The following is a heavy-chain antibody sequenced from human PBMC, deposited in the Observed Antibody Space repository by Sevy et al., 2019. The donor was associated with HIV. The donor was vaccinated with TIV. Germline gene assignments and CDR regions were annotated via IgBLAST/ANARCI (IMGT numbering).Heavy chain of an antibody. V-gene: IGHV3-23*01. J-gene: IGHJ2*01. CDR2: ISGGGGGT. CDR3: AKHYIHDIADGWYFDL. CDR1: GFTFNNYA. Sequence: GGSLRLSCAASGFTFNNYAMSWVRQAPGKGLEGKGLEWVSTISGGGGGTYYADSVRGRFTISRDNSKNTLYLQVNSLGVEDTAGYYFAKHYIHDIADGWYFDLWGRGTLVTVSS. D-gene: IGHD6-13*01.